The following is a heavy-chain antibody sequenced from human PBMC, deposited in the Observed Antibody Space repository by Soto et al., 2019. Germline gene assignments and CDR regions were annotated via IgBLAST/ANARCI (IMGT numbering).Heavy chain of an antibody. J-gene: IGHJ3*01. CDR1: SVSNAW. V-gene: IGHV3-15*07. CDR2: IKSKTDGGTT. CDR3: TTVVAAGTRGWIS. D-gene: IGHD6-13*01. Sequence: SVSNAWMNWVRQAPGKGLKWVGRIKSKTDGGTTDYAAPVKGRFTISRDDSKNTLYLQMNSLKTEDTAVYYCTTVVAAGTRGWISWGQGTMVTVSS.